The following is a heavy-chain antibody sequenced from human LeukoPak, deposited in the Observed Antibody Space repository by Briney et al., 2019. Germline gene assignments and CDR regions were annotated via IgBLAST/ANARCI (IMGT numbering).Heavy chain of an antibody. CDR1: GGTFSSYA. CDR3: ARENYYGSGSYYLYYGMDV. D-gene: IGHD3-10*01. Sequence: SSVNVSCKASGGTFSSYAISWVRPAPGQGLEWMGGIIPIFGTANYAQKFQGRVTITADESTSTAYMELSSLRSEDTAVYYCARENYYGSGSYYLYYGMDVWGKGTTVTVSS. V-gene: IGHV1-69*13. J-gene: IGHJ6*04. CDR2: IIPIFGTA.